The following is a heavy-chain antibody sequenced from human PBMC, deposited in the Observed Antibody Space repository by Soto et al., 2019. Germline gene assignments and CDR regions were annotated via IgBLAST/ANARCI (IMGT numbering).Heavy chain of an antibody. J-gene: IGHJ4*02. V-gene: IGHV4-30-2*01. CDR2: IYHSGST. Sequence: TRSLACAVSGCSIISGGYAWGWIRQPPGKGLEWIGYIYHSGSTYYNPSLKSRVTISVDRSNNQFALKLSSVTAADTAVYYLVIVKESAASDWGQGTLVTVSS. CDR1: GCSIISGGYA. CDR3: VIVKESAASD.